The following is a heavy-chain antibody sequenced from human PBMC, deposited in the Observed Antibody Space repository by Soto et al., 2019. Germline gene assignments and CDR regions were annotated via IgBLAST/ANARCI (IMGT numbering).Heavy chain of an antibody. V-gene: IGHV3-30-3*01. CDR2: ISYDGSNK. J-gene: IGHJ3*02. D-gene: IGHD3-22*01. Sequence: PGGSLRLSCAASGFTFSNAWMSWVRQAPGKGLEWVAAISYDGSNKYYADSVKGRFTISRDNSKNTLYLQMNSLRAEDTAVYYCARGYYDSSGYSHRRDAFDIWGQGTMVTVS. CDR3: ARGYYDSSGYSHRRDAFDI. CDR1: GFTFSNAW.